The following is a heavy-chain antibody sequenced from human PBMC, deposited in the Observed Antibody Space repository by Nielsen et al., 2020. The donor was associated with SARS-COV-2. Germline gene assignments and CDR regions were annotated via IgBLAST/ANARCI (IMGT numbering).Heavy chain of an antibody. J-gene: IGHJ4*02. D-gene: IGHD3-22*01. Sequence: GESLKISCAASGFTFSSYAMSWVRQAPGKGLEWVSVIYSGGTRTYYADSVKGRLTISRDNSKNTLYLQMNSLRAEDTAIYYCAKDGEAFDTSGYFDYWGQGTLVAVSS. CDR2: IYSGGTRT. CDR3: AKDGEAFDTSGYFDY. V-gene: IGHV3-23*03. CDR1: GFTFSSYA.